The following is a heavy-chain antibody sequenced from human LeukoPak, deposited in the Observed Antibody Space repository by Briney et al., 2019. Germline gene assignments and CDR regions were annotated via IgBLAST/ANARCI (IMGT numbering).Heavy chain of an antibody. D-gene: IGHD6-13*01. CDR1: GGSISSYY. CDR3: ARQYSSSWLAWFDP. J-gene: IGHJ5*02. V-gene: IGHV4-59*01. Sequence: PSETLSRTCTVSGGSISSYYWSWIRQPPGKGLEWIGYIYYSGSTNYNPSLKSRVTISVDTSKNQFSLKLSSVTAADTAVYYCARQYSSSWLAWFDPWGQGTLVTVSS. CDR2: IYYSGST.